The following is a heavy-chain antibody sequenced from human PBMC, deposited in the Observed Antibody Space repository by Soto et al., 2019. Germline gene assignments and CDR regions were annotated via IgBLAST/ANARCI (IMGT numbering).Heavy chain of an antibody. CDR1: GGSISSGGYY. CDR3: VRPTFRELDY. D-gene: IGHD3-10*01. J-gene: IGHJ4*02. V-gene: IGHV4-31*03. CDR2: IYYSGST. Sequence: SETLSLTCTVSGGSISSGGYYWSWIRQHPGKGLEWIGYIYYSGSTYYNPSLKSRVTISVDTSKNQFSLKLSSVTAADTAVYYCVRPTFRELDYRGQGTLVTGSS.